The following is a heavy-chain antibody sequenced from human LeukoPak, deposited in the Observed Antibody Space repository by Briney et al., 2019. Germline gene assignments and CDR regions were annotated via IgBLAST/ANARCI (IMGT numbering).Heavy chain of an antibody. CDR3: ARGYGVGATTHFDY. J-gene: IGHJ4*02. D-gene: IGHD1-26*01. Sequence: SVKFSCKASGGTFSSYAISWVRQAPGQGLEWMGGIIPIFGTANYAQKFQGRVTITADESTSTAYMELSSLRSEDTAVYYCARGYGVGATTHFDYWGQGTLVTVSS. CDR1: GGTFSSYA. V-gene: IGHV1-69*01. CDR2: IIPIFGTA.